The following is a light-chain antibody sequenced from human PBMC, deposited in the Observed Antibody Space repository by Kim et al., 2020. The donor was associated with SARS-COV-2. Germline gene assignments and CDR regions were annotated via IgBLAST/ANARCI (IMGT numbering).Light chain of an antibody. Sequence: MSPAEGATLSWRASQSVSSYLARYQKKPGQAPRLVIYGASTRAAGVPARFSGSVSGAEFTLTISNLQPEDCAVYYCQQYNKWMYTFGQGTKVDIK. CDR2: GAS. CDR1: QSVSSY. V-gene: IGKV3D-15*01. J-gene: IGKJ2*01. CDR3: QQYNKWMYT.